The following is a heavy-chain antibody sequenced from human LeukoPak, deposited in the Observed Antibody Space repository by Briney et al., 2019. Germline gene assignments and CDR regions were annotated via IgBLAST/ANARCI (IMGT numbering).Heavy chain of an antibody. CDR1: GYTFTGYY. J-gene: IGHJ5*02. V-gene: IGHV1-2*04. CDR3: ARDARNCSSISCYRDWFDP. Sequence: GASVKVSCKASGYTFTGYYMHWVRQAPGQGLEWMGWINPNSGGTNYAQKFQGWVTMTRDTSISTAYMELSSLRSEDTAVYYCARDARNCSSISCYRDWFDPWGQGTLVTVSS. CDR2: INPNSGGT. D-gene: IGHD2-2*02.